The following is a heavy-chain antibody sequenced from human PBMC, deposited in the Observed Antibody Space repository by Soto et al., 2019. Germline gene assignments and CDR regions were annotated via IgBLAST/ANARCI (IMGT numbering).Heavy chain of an antibody. Sequence: PGGSLRLSCAASGFTFSNAWMNWVRQAPGKGLEWVGRTKSKTDGETTDYAAPVKGRFTISRDDSKNTVYLQMNNLKTEDTAVYFCSTGGYFLDYWGQGTLVTVSS. CDR1: GFTFSNAW. CDR3: STGGYFLDY. V-gene: IGHV3-15*01. J-gene: IGHJ4*02. CDR2: TKSKTDGETT. D-gene: IGHD3-16*01.